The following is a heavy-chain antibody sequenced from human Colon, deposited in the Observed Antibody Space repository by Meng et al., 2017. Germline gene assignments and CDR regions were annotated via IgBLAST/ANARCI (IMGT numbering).Heavy chain of an antibody. D-gene: IGHD3-22*01. J-gene: IGHJ4*02. CDR3: ARGYYYDSGGYYPKNFDF. V-gene: IGHV4-34*02. CDR2: IFYSGRT. Sequence: QVQLQQWGAGLLKPSETLSLTCAVYGGSFSNYYWSWIRQPPGKGLEWIGSIFYSGRTYYNPSLKSRVTISVDTSKNQFSLKLSSVTAADTAVYYCARGYYYDSGGYYPKNFDFWGQGTLVTVSS. CDR1: GGSFSNYY.